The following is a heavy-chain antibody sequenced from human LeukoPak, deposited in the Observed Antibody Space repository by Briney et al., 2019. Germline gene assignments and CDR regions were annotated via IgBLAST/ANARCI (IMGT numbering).Heavy chain of an antibody. J-gene: IGHJ4*02. CDR1: GGSFSGYY. Sequence: PSETLSLTCAVYGGSFSGYYWSWIRQPPGKGLEWIGEINHSGSTNYNPSLKSRVTISADASKNQFSLKLSSVTAADTAVYYCARRSIAARRYFDYWGQGTLVTVSS. V-gene: IGHV4-34*01. CDR3: ARRSIAARRYFDY. CDR2: INHSGST. D-gene: IGHD6-6*01.